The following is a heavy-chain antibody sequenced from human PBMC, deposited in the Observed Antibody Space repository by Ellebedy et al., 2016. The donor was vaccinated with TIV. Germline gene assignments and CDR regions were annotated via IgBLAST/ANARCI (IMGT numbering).Heavy chain of an antibody. Sequence: GGSLRLSCAASGLTFSSYGMHWVRQAPGKGLEWVAVISYDGSNKYYADSVKGRFTISRDNSKNTLYLQMNSLRAEDTAVYYCAKAYGSGSYHDAFDIWGQGTMVTVSS. CDR1: GLTFSSYG. J-gene: IGHJ3*02. V-gene: IGHV3-30*18. CDR2: ISYDGSNK. CDR3: AKAYGSGSYHDAFDI. D-gene: IGHD3-10*01.